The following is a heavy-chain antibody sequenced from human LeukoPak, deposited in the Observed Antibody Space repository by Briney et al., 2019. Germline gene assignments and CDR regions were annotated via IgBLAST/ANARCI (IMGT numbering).Heavy chain of an antibody. D-gene: IGHD4-23*01. Sequence: PGGSLRLSCAASGFTFSSYWMHWVRQAPGKGLEWVSSISSRSYTDYADSVRGRFTISRNNAKNSLFLQMNSLRAEDTAVYYCASYGGFTSATLVDLLWGQGTLVTVSS. CDR1: GFTFSSYW. CDR2: ISSRSYT. V-gene: IGHV3-21*01. J-gene: IGHJ4*02. CDR3: ASYGGFTSATLVDLL.